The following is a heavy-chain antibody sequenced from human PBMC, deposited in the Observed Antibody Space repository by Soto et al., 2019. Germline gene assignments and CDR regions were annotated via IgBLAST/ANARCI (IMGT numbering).Heavy chain of an antibody. CDR3: GKYSGSYPVYNGMNV. CDR1: GLPFSTSA. Sequence: GGSLRLSCVASGLPFSTSAMNWVRQAPGKGLEWVSIISATSDAAYYAESVKGRFTSSRDNSKNTLYLQMNSLRPEDTAVYYCGKYSGSYPVYNGMNVWGQGTTVTVSS. J-gene: IGHJ6*02. D-gene: IGHD1-26*01. CDR2: ISATSDAA. V-gene: IGHV3-23*01.